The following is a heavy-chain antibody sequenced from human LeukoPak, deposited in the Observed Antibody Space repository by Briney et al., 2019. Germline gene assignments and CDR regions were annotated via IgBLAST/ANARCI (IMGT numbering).Heavy chain of an antibody. D-gene: IGHD6-19*01. CDR1: GFTFSSYW. CDR2: IKQDGSEK. Sequence: GGSLRLSCAASGFTFSSYWMSWVRQAPGKGLEWVANIKQDGSEKYYVDSVKGRFTISRDNAKNSLYLQMNSLRAEDTAVYYCARPKGAVAGTFPFDYWGQGTLVTVSP. CDR3: ARPKGAVAGTFPFDY. V-gene: IGHV3-7*03. J-gene: IGHJ4*02.